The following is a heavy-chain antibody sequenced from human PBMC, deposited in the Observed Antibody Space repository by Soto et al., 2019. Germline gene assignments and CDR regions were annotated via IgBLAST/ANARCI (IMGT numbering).Heavy chain of an antibody. V-gene: IGHV4-61*08. J-gene: IGHJ5*02. D-gene: IGHD3-3*01. CDR3: ARGPKYDFWSGYEYGWFDP. CDR2: IYYSGST. CDR1: GGSISNVGYS. Sequence: SETLSLTCAVSGGSISNVGYSWSWIRQPPGKGLEWIGYIYYSGSTNYNPSLKSRVTISVDTSKNQFSLKLSSVTAADTAVYYCARGPKYDFWSGYEYGWFDPWGQGTLVTVSS.